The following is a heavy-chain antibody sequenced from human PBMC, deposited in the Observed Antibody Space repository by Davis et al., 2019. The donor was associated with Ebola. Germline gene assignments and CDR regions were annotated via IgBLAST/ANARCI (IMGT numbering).Heavy chain of an antibody. CDR1: GYTFSSFW. Sequence: GESLKISCKGSGYTFSSFWMNWVRQAPGKGLEWVSRINSDGTSSNYTDVVRGRFTVSRDNAKNSLYLQMSSLRAEDTAVYYCASGYSGYDSPFDYWGQGTLVTVSS. CDR2: INSDGTSS. D-gene: IGHD5-12*01. V-gene: IGHV3-74*01. J-gene: IGHJ4*02. CDR3: ASGYSGYDSPFDY.